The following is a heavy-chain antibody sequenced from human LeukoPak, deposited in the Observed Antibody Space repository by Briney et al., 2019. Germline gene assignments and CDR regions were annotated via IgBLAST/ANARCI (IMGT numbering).Heavy chain of an antibody. Sequence: GGSLRPSCAASGFTFSNYWMNWVRQAPGKGPEWVAIIKKDGSEKYYVDSVKGRFTISRDNAKNSLYLQMNSLRADDTAVYFCAGGAGFLIDYWGQGALVTVSS. J-gene: IGHJ4*02. D-gene: IGHD2/OR15-2a*01. CDR3: AGGAGFLIDY. CDR2: IKKDGSEK. CDR1: GFTFSNYW. V-gene: IGHV3-7*01.